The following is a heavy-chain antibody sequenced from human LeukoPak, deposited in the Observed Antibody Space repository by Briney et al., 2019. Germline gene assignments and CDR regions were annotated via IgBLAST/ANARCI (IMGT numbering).Heavy chain of an antibody. CDR3: AKDGELWFGEFGPQVLYCLDY. J-gene: IGHJ4*02. D-gene: IGHD3-10*01. CDR1: GFILSSYA. CDR2: ISASGGST. V-gene: IGHV3-23*01. Sequence: GGSLRLSCAASGFILSSYAMNWVRQAPGKGLEWVSSISASGGSTYYADSVKGRFTISRDNSKNTLYLQMNSLRAEDTAIYYCAKDGELWFGEFGPQVLYCLDYWGQGTLVTVSS.